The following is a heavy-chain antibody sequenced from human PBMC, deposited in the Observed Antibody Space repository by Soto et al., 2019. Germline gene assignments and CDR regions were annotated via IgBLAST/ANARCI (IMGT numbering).Heavy chain of an antibody. CDR3: ARVGRPTTVTHNWFDP. CDR1: GCSISSGFYY. CDR2: IYYSGST. V-gene: IGHV4-31*03. D-gene: IGHD4-17*01. J-gene: IGHJ5*02. Sequence: SETLSLTCPVSGCSISSGFYYWSWIRQHPGKGLEWIGYIYYSGSTYYNPSLKSRVTISVDTSKNQFSLKLSSVTAADTAVYYCARVGRPTTVTHNWFDPWGQGTLVTVSS.